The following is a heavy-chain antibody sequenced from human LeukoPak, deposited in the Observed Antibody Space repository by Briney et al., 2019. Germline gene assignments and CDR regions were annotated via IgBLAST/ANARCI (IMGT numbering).Heavy chain of an antibody. CDR2: ISAYNGNT. CDR3: ARGPIAAAGTWHNWFDP. D-gene: IGHD6-13*01. CDR1: GYTFTSYG. V-gene: IGHV1-18*01. Sequence: ASVKVSCKASGYTFTSYGFSWVRQAPGQGLEWMGWISAYNGNTHYAQKLQDRVTMTTDTSTSTAYMELRSVRSDDTAVYYCARGPIAAAGTWHNWFDPWGQGTLVTVSS. J-gene: IGHJ5*02.